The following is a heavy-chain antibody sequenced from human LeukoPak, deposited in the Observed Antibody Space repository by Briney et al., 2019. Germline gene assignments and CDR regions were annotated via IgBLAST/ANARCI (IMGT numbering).Heavy chain of an antibody. Sequence: SVKVSCKASGGNLGNYAISWVRQAPGQGLEWMGRIVTIFGSTNFAQKFQDRLTIAADKATNTLYLELTNLRSDDTAVYYCAREPGGVRRYFDYWDQGTLVTVSS. V-gene: IGHV1-69*06. CDR2: IVTIFGST. CDR3: AREPGGVRRYFDY. D-gene: IGHD1-26*01. J-gene: IGHJ4*02. CDR1: GGNLGNYA.